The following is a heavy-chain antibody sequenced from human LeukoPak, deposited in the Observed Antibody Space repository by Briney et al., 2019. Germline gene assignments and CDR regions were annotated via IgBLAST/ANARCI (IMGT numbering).Heavy chain of an antibody. D-gene: IGHD2/OR15-2a*01. J-gene: IGHJ3*02. CDR2: IYHSGST. CDR3: ARRWATKLSIFAFDI. V-gene: IGHV4-38-2*01. CDR1: GYSISSGYY. Sequence: PSETLSLTCAVSGYSISSGYYSGWIRQPPGQGLEWIGSIYHSGSTYYNPSLKSRVTISVDTSKNQFSLKLSSVTAADTAVYYCARRWATKLSIFAFDIWGQGTMVTVPS.